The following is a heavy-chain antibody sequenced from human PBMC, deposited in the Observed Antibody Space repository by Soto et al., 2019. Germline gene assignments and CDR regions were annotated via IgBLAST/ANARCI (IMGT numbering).Heavy chain of an antibody. CDR1: GGSISSSSYY. J-gene: IGHJ4*02. D-gene: IGHD3-16*02. V-gene: IGHV4-39*01. Sequence: PSETLSLTCTVSGGSISSSSYYWGWIRQPPGKGLEWFGSIYYSGSTYYNPSLKSRVTISVDTSKNQFSLKLSSVTAADTAVYYCARRGSYRSNDYWGQGTLVTVSS. CDR2: IYYSGST. CDR3: ARRGSYRSNDY.